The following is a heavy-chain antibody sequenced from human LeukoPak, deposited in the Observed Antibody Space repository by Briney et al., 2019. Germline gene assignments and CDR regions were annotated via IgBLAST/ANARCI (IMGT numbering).Heavy chain of an antibody. CDR3: ARVSGYDWESFYDY. J-gene: IGHJ4*02. V-gene: IGHV4-61*02. CDR2: IYTTGST. D-gene: IGHD5-12*01. CDR1: GGSISSGSYY. Sequence: SETLSLTCTVSGGSISSGSYYWSWIRQPAGKGLEWIGRIYTTGSTNYNPSLKSRLTISVDTSKNQFSLKLNSVTAADTAVYYCARVSGYDWESFYDYWGQGTLVTVSS.